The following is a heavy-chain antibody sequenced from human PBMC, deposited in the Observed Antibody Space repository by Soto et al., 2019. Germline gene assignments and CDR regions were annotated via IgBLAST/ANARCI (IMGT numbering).Heavy chain of an antibody. Sequence: EVQLVESGGTLEQPGRSLRLSCAVSGFMFEDYAMHWVRHAPGKGLEWVSGINWNGVNKGYADSVLGRFTISRDNAKKSLYLQMNYLRPEDTALYFCANAVDRLGELWGYFHNWGQGTLVTVSS. CDR3: ANAVDRLGELWGYFHN. CDR2: INWNGVNK. D-gene: IGHD3-16*01. CDR1: GFMFEDYA. J-gene: IGHJ1*01. V-gene: IGHV3-9*01.